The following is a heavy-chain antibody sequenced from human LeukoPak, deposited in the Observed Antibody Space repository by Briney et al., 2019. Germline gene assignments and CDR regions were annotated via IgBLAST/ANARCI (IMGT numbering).Heavy chain of an antibody. D-gene: IGHD1-1*01. CDR1: GYTFTAYY. CDR3: ARAPGGFDI. J-gene: IGHJ3*02. Sequence: ASVKVSCKASGYTFTAYYLHWVRQAPGQGLEWMGWINSNTGDTGYAQKFQDWVTMTRDTSISTLYMELKRLKSDDTAVYYCARAPGGFDIWGQGTMVTVSS. V-gene: IGHV1-2*04. CDR2: INSNTGDT.